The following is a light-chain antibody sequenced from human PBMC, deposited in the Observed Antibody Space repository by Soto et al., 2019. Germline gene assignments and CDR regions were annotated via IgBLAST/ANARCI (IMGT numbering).Light chain of an antibody. Sequence: EIVLTQSPGTLSLSPGERAILSCRASQSVSSSYLAWYQHKPGQAPRLLIYGASTRATGIPDRFSGSGSGTAFTLTISRLEPEDFAVYYCQQYGSSPGTFGQGTKVEI. CDR3: QQYGSSPGT. CDR2: GAS. J-gene: IGKJ1*01. V-gene: IGKV3-20*01. CDR1: QSVSSSY.